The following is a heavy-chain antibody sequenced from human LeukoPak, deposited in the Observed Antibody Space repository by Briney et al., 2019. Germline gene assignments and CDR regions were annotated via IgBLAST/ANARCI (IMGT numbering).Heavy chain of an antibody. J-gene: IGHJ4*02. V-gene: IGHV1-2*02. CDR1: GYTFTGYY. CDR3: AGVAGSGSYYNVFSASDY. D-gene: IGHD3-10*01. CDR2: INPNSGGT. Sequence: ASVKVSCKASGYTFTGYYMHWVRQAPGQGLEWMGWINPNSGGTNYAQKFQGRVTMTRDTSISTAYMELSRLRSDDTAVYYCAGVAGSGSYYNVFSASDYWGQGTLVTVSS.